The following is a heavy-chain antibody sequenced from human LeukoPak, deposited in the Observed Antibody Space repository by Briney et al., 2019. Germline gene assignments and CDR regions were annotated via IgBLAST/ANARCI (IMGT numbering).Heavy chain of an antibody. CDR3: TTDSVVKWELQDAFDI. CDR2: IKSKTDGGTT. D-gene: IGHD1-26*01. Sequence: GGSLRLSCAASGFTFSNAWMSWVRQAPGKGREWVGRIKSKTDGGTTDYAAPVKGRFTISRDDSKNTLYLQMNSLKTEDTAVYYCTTDSVVKWELQDAFDIWGQGTMVTVSS. J-gene: IGHJ3*02. V-gene: IGHV3-15*01. CDR1: GFTFSNAW.